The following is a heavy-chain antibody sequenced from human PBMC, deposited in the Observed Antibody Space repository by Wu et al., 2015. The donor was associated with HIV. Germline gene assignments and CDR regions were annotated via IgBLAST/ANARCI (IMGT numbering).Heavy chain of an antibody. CDR2: MNPNSGNT. Sequence: QVQLVQSGAEVKKPGASVKVSCKASGYTFTSYDINWVRQATGQGLEWMGWMNPNSGNTGYAQKFQGRVTMTRNTSISTAYMELSSLRSEDTAVYYCARESIHQRTSLLNWFDPWGQGTLVTVSS. J-gene: IGHJ5*02. CDR1: GYTFTSYD. D-gene: IGHD2-2*02. V-gene: IGHV1-8*01. CDR3: ARESIHQRTSLLNWFDP.